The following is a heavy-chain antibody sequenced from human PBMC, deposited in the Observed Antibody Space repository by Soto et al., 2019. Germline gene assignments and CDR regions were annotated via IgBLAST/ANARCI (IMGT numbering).Heavy chain of an antibody. D-gene: IGHD5-18*01. V-gene: IGHV3-30*18. Sequence: QVQLVESGGAVVQPGKSLRLSCAASGFTFSSYGMYWIRQAPGKGLEWVAAIPYDGSNKFHADSVKGRVTISRDNSQNTLYLQMNSLSTEDTAVYYCANDIVRYTYGACDNWGQGALVTVSS. CDR2: IPYDGSNK. CDR1: GFTFSSYG. CDR3: ANDIVRYTYGACDN. J-gene: IGHJ4*02.